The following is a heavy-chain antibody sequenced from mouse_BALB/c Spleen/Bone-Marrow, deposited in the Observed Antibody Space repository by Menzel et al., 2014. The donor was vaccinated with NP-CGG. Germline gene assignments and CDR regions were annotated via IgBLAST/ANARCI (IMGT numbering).Heavy chain of an antibody. Sequence: VKLQESGAELMKPGASVKISCKATGYTFSSYWIEWVKQRPGHGLEWIGEILPGSGSTNYNEKFKGKAIFTADTSSNTACMQLSSLTSEDSAVYYCARRGISWFAYWGQGTLVTVSA. V-gene: IGHV1-9*01. CDR2: ILPGSGST. CDR3: ARRGISWFAY. J-gene: IGHJ3*01. CDR1: GYTFSSYW.